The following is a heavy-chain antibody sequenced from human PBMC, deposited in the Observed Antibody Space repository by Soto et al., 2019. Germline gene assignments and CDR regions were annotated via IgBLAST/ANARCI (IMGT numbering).Heavy chain of an antibody. CDR2: IYYSGST. J-gene: IGHJ6*03. Sequence: QVQLQESGPGLVKPSETLSLTCTVSGGSISSYYWSWIRQPPGKGLEWIGDIYYSGSTNYNPSLKSRVTISVDTSKNQFSLKLSSVTAADTAVYYCARHPIAFGSYYYYMDVWGKGTTVTVSS. D-gene: IGHD3-10*01. V-gene: IGHV4-59*08. CDR1: GGSISSYY. CDR3: ARHPIAFGSYYYYMDV.